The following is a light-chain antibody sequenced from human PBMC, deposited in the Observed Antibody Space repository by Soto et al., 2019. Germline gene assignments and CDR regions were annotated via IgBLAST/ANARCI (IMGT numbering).Light chain of an antibody. CDR3: QHYGSSPPIT. CDR1: EPIYNNY. V-gene: IGKV3-20*01. J-gene: IGKJ5*01. CDR2: GAY. Sequence: VVLTQSPGTLSLSPGERATLSCRASEPIYNNYVAWYQQIPGQPPRLLISGAYDRAPGIPDRFSGSGSGTDFTLTITRLDPEDFAVYYCQHYGSSPPITFGQGTRLEIK.